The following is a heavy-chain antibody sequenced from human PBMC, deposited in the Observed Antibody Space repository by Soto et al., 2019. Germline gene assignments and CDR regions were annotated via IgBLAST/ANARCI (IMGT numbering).Heavy chain of an antibody. CDR3: ARAQGYSYGYYYYYGMDV. CDR2: IWYDGSNK. J-gene: IGHJ6*02. D-gene: IGHD5-18*01. Sequence: GGSLRLSCAASGFTFSSYGMHWVRQAPGKGLEWVAVIWYDGSNKYYADSVKGRFTISRDNSKNTLYLQMNSLRAEDTAVYYCARAQGYSYGYYYYYGMDVWGQGTTVTAP. CDR1: GFTFSSYG. V-gene: IGHV3-33*01.